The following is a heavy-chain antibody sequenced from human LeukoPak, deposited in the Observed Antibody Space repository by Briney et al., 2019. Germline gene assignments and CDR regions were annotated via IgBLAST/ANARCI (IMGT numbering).Heavy chain of an antibody. V-gene: IGHV3-15*01. CDR2: IRRKTDGETT. Sequence: GESLRLSCAASGFTFSNVWMSWVRQVPGKGLEWVGRIRRKTDGETTDHAAPVKGRFTISRDDSKNTLYLQMNSLKTEDTAVYYCVTDLVIKGYFDYWGQGALVTVSS. CDR1: GFTFSNVW. CDR3: VTDLVIKGYFDY. J-gene: IGHJ4*02. D-gene: IGHD2-21*01.